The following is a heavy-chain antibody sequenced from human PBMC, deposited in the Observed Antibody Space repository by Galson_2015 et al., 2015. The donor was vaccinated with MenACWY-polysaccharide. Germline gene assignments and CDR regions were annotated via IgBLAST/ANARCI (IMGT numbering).Heavy chain of an antibody. J-gene: IGHJ6*03. V-gene: IGHV1-8*01. D-gene: IGHD1-14*01. CDR1: GYTFTSYD. CDR2: MNPNSGNT. CDR3: ARPVRDPRNHYYYIGV. Sequence: SVKVSCKASGYTFTSYDINWVRQATGQGLEWMGWMNPNSGNTDYAQKIHGRFTMTRNTSTSTAYMELSSLRSEDTDVYYCARPVRDPRNHYYYIGVWGKWTTFTVSS.